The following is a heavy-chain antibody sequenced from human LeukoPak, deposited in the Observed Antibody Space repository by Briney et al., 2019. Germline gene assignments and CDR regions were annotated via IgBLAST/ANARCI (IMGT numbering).Heavy chain of an antibody. CDR1: GYTFTSYG. CDR3: ARRSAAKSKNWFDP. Sequence: ASVKVSCKASGYTFTSYGISWVRQAPGQGLEWMGWISAYNGNTNYAQKLQGRVTMTTDTSTSTAYMELRSLRSDDTAVYYCARRSAAKSKNWFDPWGQGTLVTVSS. V-gene: IGHV1-18*01. J-gene: IGHJ5*02. CDR2: ISAYNGNT. D-gene: IGHD6-25*01.